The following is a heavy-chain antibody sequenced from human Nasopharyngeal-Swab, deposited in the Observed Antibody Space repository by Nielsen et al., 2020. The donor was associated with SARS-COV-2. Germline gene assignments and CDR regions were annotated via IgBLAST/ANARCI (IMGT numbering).Heavy chain of an antibody. CDR1: GFTFSSYW. CDR2: ITGSGDAT. J-gene: IGHJ6*02. D-gene: IGHD3-16*01. CDR3: AKDGVRLNGIDV. Sequence: GESLKISCAASGFTFSSYWMSWVRQAPGRGLEWVSAITGSGDATNYADSVRGRFTISRDNSKSTLYLQMNSLRAENTAEYFCAKDGVRLNGIDVWGQGTTVTVSS. V-gene: IGHV3-23*01.